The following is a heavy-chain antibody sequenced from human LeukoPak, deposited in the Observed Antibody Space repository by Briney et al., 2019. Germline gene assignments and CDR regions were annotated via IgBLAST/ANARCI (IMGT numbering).Heavy chain of an antibody. CDR3: ARATRLRPDCSSTSCSLLGPNF. D-gene: IGHD2-2*01. V-gene: IGHV1-69*06. CDR1: GGTFSSYA. CDR2: IIPMLGTA. Sequence: ASVRVSCEASGGTFSSYAISWGRQAPGEGVEWRGGIIPMLGTANYAQKSQGRVTITADKTKRTAYMELSSLKSADTAVYYCARATRLRPDCSSTSCSLLGPNFWGQGTLVPVSS. J-gene: IGHJ4*02.